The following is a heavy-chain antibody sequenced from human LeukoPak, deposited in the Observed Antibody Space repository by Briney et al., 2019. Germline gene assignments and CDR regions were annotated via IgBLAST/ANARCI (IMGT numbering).Heavy chain of an antibody. V-gene: IGHV3-30-3*01. CDR3: ARGGDGYNYSDI. D-gene: IGHD5-24*01. Sequence: PGGSLRLSCAASGFTFSSYAMHWVRQAPGKGLEWVAVISYDGSNKYYADSVKGRFTISRDNSKNTLYLQMNSLRAEDTAVYYCARGGDGYNYSDIWGQGTMVTVSS. CDR2: ISYDGSNK. CDR1: GFTFSSYA. J-gene: IGHJ3*02.